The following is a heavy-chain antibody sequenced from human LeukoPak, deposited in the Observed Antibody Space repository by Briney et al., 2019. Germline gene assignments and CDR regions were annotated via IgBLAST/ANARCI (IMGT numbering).Heavy chain of an antibody. CDR3: ASGTSSIAPD. J-gene: IGHJ1*01. CDR1: GGTFSSYA. V-gene: IGHV1-69*04. Sequence: ASVKVSCKASGGTFSSYAISWVRQAPGQGLEWMGRIIPIFGIANYAQKFQGRVTITADKSTSTAYMELSSLRSEDTAVYYCASGTSSIAPDWGQGTLVTVSS. CDR2: IIPIFGIA. D-gene: IGHD6-6*01.